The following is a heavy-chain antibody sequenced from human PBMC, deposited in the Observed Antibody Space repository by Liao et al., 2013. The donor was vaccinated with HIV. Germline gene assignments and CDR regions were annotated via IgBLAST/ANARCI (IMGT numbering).Heavy chain of an antibody. CDR3: ARRGITMVRGVIIPLYYFDY. J-gene: IGHJ4*02. Sequence: QLQLQESGPGLVKPSETLSLTCTVSGGSISSSSYYWGWIRQPPGKGLEWIGSIYYSGSTYYNPSLKSRVTISVDTSKNQFSLKLSSVTAADTAVYYCARRGITMVRGVIIPLYYFDYWGQGTLVTVSS. D-gene: IGHD3-10*01. CDR2: IYYSGST. CDR1: GGSISSSSYY. V-gene: IGHV4-39*07.